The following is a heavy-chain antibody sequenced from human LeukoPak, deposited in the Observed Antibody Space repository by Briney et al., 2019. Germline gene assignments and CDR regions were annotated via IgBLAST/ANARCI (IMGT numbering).Heavy chain of an antibody. CDR2: VQKDGNLK. J-gene: IGHJ4*02. CDR1: GFSFSNYD. V-gene: IGHV3-30*02. Sequence: SGGSLRLSCAASGFSFSNYDMHWVRQAPGRGLEWVAFVQKDGNLKKYADSVKGRFTISRDNSKNTLYLQMNSLRVEDTAVYYCANIPNSFGPDYWGQGSLVTVSA. D-gene: IGHD3-16*01. CDR3: ANIPNSFGPDY.